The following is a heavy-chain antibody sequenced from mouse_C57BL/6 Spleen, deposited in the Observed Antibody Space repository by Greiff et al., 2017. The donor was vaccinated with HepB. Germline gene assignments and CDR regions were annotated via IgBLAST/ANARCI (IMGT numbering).Heavy chain of an antibody. CDR2: IDPSDSET. D-gene: IGHD6-1*01. CDR1: GYTFTSYW. V-gene: IGHV1-52*01. J-gene: IGHJ2*01. Sequence: VQLQQPGAELVRPGSSVKLSCKASGYTFTSYWMHLVKQRPIQGLEWIGNIDPSDSETHYNQKFKDKATLIVDKSSSTAYMQLSSLTSEDSAVYYYARACPFDYWGQGTTLSVSS. CDR3: ARACPFDY.